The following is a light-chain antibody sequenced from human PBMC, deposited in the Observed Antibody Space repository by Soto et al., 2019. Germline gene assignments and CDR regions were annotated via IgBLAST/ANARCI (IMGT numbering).Light chain of an antibody. J-gene: IGKJ2*01. V-gene: IGKV3-20*01. Sequence: IVLTQSPGTLSLSPGDRATLSCRASQTVSTNYLAWYQQKPGQAPRRLIYGASSRATGIPDRFSGSGSGTDFILTISRLEPEDFAVYYCQQYGSSPRTFGQGTKLDIK. CDR1: QTVSTNY. CDR2: GAS. CDR3: QQYGSSPRT.